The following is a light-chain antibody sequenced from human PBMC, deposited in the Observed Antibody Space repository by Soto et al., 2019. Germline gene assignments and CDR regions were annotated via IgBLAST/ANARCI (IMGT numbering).Light chain of an antibody. V-gene: IGKV1-39*01. CDR1: QNISSY. Sequence: DIQMTQSPSSLSASVGDSVTITCRASQNISSYLNWYQQKPGKAPKILIYAASSLQSGVPSRFSGSGSGTDFTLTISSLQAEDVANYYCQQSYSTPFTFGKGTKVEIK. CDR2: AAS. J-gene: IGKJ1*01. CDR3: QQSYSTPFT.